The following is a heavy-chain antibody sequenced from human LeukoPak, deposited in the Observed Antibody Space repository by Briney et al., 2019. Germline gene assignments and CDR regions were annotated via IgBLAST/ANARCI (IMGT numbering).Heavy chain of an antibody. CDR1: GGTFSSYA. J-gene: IGHJ5*02. Sequence: ASVKVSCKASGGTFSSYAISWVRQAPGQGLEWMGGIIPIFGTANYAQKFQGRVTITTDESTSTAYMELSSLRSEDTAVYYCARGVGLGYDFWSGYFPPSPNWFDPWGQGTLVTVSS. CDR3: ARGVGLGYDFWSGYFPPSPNWFDP. V-gene: IGHV1-69*05. CDR2: IIPIFGTA. D-gene: IGHD3-3*01.